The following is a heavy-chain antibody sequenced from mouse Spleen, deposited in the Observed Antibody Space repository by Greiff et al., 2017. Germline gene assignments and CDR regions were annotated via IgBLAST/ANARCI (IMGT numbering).Heavy chain of an antibody. V-gene: IGHV2S3*01. Sequence: VQLVESGPGLVAPSQSVFITCNASGYSLTSYEINWVRQPPGKGLEWLGVIWTGGSTNYNSAHMTRLSISKKNTKSIVFLKMNSLQTDDTARYYCVREESEGAMDYWGQGTSVTVSS. CDR1: GYSLTSYE. CDR2: IWTGGST. CDR3: VREESEGAMDY. J-gene: IGHJ4*01.